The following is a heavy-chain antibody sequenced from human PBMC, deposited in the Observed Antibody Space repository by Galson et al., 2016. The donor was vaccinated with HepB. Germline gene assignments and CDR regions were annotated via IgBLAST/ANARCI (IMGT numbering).Heavy chain of an antibody. CDR3: AKRHEYCPPVGCSVDD. CDR1: GFIFRGYG. V-gene: IGHV3-30*18. Sequence: SLRLSCAGSGFIFRGYGMHWVRQAPGKGLEWVAADSMDGRRKFYADSVRGRFTISRDNSNNMLFLQMDSLRPDDTAVYYCAKRHEYCPPVGCSVDDWGQGTLVPVSS. J-gene: IGHJ4*02. CDR2: DSMDGRRK. D-gene: IGHD2/OR15-2a*01.